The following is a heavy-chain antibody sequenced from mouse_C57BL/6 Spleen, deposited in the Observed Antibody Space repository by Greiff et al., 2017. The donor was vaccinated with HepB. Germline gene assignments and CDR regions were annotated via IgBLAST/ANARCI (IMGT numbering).Heavy chain of an antibody. J-gene: IGHJ2*01. V-gene: IGHV1-55*01. Sequence: VQLQQPGAELVKPGASVKMSCKASGYTFTSYWITWVKQRPGQGLEWIGDIYPGSGSTNYNEKFKSKATLTVDTSSSTAYMQLSSLTSEDSAVYYCARGGYGSSLFDYWGQGTTLTVSS. D-gene: IGHD1-1*01. CDR3: ARGGYGSSLFDY. CDR2: IYPGSGST. CDR1: GYTFTSYW.